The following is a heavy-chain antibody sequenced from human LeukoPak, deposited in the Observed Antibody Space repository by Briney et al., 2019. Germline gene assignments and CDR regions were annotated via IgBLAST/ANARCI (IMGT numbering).Heavy chain of an antibody. V-gene: IGHV3-30*04. CDR1: GFTFRSYS. J-gene: IGHJ4*02. CDR3: ATPVISRSSTTYYNSFEY. D-gene: IGHD2-2*01. CDR2: ISFDGSHP. Sequence: GGSLRLSCVASGFTFRSYSLHWVRQSPGKGLEWVAVISFDGSHPYFADSVKGRFTISRDNSNNTLYLQMRSLRPEDTAVYYCATPVISRSSTTYYNSFEYWGQGALVTVSS.